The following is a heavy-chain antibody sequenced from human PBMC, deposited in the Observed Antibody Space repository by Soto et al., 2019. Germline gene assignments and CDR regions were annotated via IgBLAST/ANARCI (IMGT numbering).Heavy chain of an antibody. CDR2: IYHGGST. Sequence: PSETLSLTCAVSGGSISSSNWWTWVRQPPGKGLEWIGEIYHGGSTYYNPSLKSRVTISVDKSKDQFSLKLSSVTAADTAVYYCARVPTTVTYWFDPWGQGTLVTVSS. D-gene: IGHD4-17*01. J-gene: IGHJ5*02. CDR3: ARVPTTVTYWFDP. V-gene: IGHV4-4*02. CDR1: GGSISSSNW.